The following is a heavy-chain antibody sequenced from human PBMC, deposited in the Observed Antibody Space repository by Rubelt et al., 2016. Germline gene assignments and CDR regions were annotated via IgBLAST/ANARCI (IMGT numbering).Heavy chain of an antibody. V-gene: IGHV1-24*01. CDR2: FDPEDGVT. CDR1: GYTFTGYY. D-gene: IGHD1-14*01. CDR3: ATSPDYYFNY. Sequence: QVQLVQSGAEVKKPGASVKVSCKASGYTFTGYYMHWVRQAPGKGLEWMGGFDPEDGVTIYAQKFQGRVTMTEETSTDTAYMELSSLRSEGTAVYYCATSPDYYFNYWGQGTLVTVSS. J-gene: IGHJ4*02.